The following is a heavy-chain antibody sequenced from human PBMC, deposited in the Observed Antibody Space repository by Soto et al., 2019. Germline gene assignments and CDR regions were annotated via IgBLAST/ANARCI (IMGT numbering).Heavy chain of an antibody. J-gene: IGHJ4*02. CDR3: ARXXNYYDSSGYYGY. CDR2: ISSSSSYI. CDR1: GFTFSSYS. V-gene: IGHV3-21*01. Sequence: EVQLVESGGGLVKPGGSLRLSCAASGFTFSSYSMNWVRQAPGKGLEWVSSISSSSSYIYYADSVKGRFTISRDNAKXXXXXXXXXXXXXXXXXYYCARXXNYYDSSGYYGYWGQGTLVTVSS. D-gene: IGHD3-22*01.